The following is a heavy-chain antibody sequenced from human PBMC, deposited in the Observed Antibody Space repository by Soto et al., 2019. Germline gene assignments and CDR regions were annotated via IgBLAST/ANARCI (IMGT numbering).Heavy chain of an antibody. CDR3: ARCDGSATYCFFFAY. V-gene: IGHV1-2*04. D-gene: IGHD3-10*01. CDR2: INPNSGDT. CDR1: GYTFTGYY. J-gene: IGHJ4*02. Sequence: ASVKVSCKASGYTFTGYYMHWVRQAPGQGLEWMGWINPNSGDTNYAQKFQGWVTMTRDTSISTAYMELSRLRSDDTALYYCARCDGSATYCFFFAYWGQGTPVTVSS.